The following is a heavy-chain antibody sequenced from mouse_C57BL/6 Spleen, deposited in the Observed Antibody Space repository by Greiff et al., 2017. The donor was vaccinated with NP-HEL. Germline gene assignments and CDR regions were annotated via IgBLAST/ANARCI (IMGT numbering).Heavy chain of an antibody. Sequence: QVQLQQSGAELARPGASVKLSCKASGYTFTSYGISWVKQRPGQGLEWIGEIYPRSGNTYYTEKFTGKATLTADKSSSTAYMELRSLTSEDSAVYFCAREGGYLMTTKRIYFDYWGQGTTLTVSS. V-gene: IGHV1-81*01. J-gene: IGHJ2*01. CDR3: AREGGYLMTTKRIYFDY. D-gene: IGHD2-4*01. CDR2: IYPRSGNT. CDR1: GYTFTSYG.